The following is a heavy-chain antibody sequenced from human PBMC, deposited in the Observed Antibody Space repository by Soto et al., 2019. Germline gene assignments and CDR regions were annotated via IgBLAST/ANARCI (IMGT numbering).Heavy chain of an antibody. CDR3: ASNYGSGTKRGNWFDP. CDR2: IIPIFGTA. CDR1: GGTFSSYA. D-gene: IGHD3-10*01. J-gene: IGHJ5*02. V-gene: IGHV1-69*13. Sequence: SVKVSCKASGGTFSSYAISWVRQAPGQGLEWMGGIIPIFGTANYAQKFQGRVTITADESTSTAYMELSSLRSEDTAVYYCASNYGSGTKRGNWFDPWGQGTLVTVSS.